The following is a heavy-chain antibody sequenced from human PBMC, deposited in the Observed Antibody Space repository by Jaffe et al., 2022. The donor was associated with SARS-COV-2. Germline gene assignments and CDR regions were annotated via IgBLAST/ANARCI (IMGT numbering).Heavy chain of an antibody. J-gene: IGHJ4*02. CDR3: ARAPARTYDIDY. D-gene: IGHD3-3*01. CDR1: GFTFSSYD. V-gene: IGHV3-13*01. Sequence: EVQLVESGGGLVQPGGSLRLSCAASGFTFSSYDMHWVRQATGKGLEWVSAIGTAGDTYYPGSVKGRFTISRENAKNSLYLQMNSLRAGDTAVYYCARAPARTYDIDYWGQGTLVTVSS. CDR2: IGTAGDT.